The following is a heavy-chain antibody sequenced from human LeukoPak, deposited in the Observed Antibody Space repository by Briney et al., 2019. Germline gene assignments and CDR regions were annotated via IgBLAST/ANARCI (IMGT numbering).Heavy chain of an antibody. J-gene: IGHJ4*02. V-gene: IGHV4-34*01. CDR3: ARDPPDYGDYAFDY. CDR1: GGSISSYY. Sequence: SETLSLTCTVSGGSISSYYWSWIRQPPGKGLEWIGEINHSGSTNYNPSLKSRVTISVDTSKNQFSLKLSSVTAADTAVYYCARDPPDYGDYAFDYWGQGTLVTVSS. D-gene: IGHD4-17*01. CDR2: INHSGST.